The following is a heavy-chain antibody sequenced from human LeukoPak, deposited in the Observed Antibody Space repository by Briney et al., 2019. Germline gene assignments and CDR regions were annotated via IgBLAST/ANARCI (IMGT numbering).Heavy chain of an antibody. Sequence: GGSLRLSCAASGFTFSSYAMHWVRQAPGKGLEWVAVISYDGSNKYYADSVKGRFTISRDNSKNTLYLQMNSLRAEDTAVYYCAREFWGYCSGGSCPDGMDVWGKGTTVTVPS. J-gene: IGHJ6*04. CDR2: ISYDGSNK. CDR1: GFTFSSYA. CDR3: AREFWGYCSGGSCPDGMDV. D-gene: IGHD2-15*01. V-gene: IGHV3-30*04.